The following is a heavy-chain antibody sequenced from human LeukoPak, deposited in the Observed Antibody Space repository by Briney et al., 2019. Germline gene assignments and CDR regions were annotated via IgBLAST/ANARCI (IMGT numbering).Heavy chain of an antibody. D-gene: IGHD3-16*01. CDR2: IYTSGST. CDR3: ARQWGSYYFDY. Sequence: SETLSLTCTVSGGSISSYYWSWIRQPPGKGLEWIGYIYTSGSTNYNPSLKSRVTISVDTSKNQFSLKLSSVTAADTAVYYCARQWGSYYFDYWGQGTLVTVSS. V-gene: IGHV4-4*09. CDR1: GGSISSYY. J-gene: IGHJ4*02.